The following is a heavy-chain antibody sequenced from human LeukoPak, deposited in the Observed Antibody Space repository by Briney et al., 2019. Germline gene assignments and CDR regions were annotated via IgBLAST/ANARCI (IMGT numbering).Heavy chain of an antibody. CDR1: GYTFTSYG. D-gene: IGHD3-3*01. J-gene: IGHJ4*02. Sequence: ASVKVSCKASGYTFTSYGISWVRQAPGQGLEWMGWISAYNGNTNYAQKLQGRVTMTTDTSTSTAYMELRSLRSDDTAVYYCARVFQWYYDFWSGPIGYLDYWGQGTLVTVSS. CDR3: ARVFQWYYDFWSGPIGYLDY. CDR2: ISAYNGNT. V-gene: IGHV1-18*01.